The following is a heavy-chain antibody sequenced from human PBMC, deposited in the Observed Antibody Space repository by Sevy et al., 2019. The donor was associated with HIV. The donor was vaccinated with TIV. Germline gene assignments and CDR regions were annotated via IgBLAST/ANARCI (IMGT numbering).Heavy chain of an antibody. D-gene: IGHD5-12*01. CDR1: GFTFSSYS. CDR3: ARDLEGIIVATIKGL. CDR2: ISSSSSYI. J-gene: IGHJ3*01. V-gene: IGHV3-21*01. Sequence: GWSLRLSCAASGFTFSSYSMNWVRQAPGKGLEWVSSISSSSSYIYYADSVKGRFTISRDNAKNSLYLQMNSLRAEDTAVYYCARDLEGIIVATIKGLWGQGTMVTVSS.